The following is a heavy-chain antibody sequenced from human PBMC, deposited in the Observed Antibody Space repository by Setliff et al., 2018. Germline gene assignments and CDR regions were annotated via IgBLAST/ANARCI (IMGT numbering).Heavy chain of an antibody. CDR1: GFTFSTYW. D-gene: IGHD6-19*01. Sequence: LRLSCAASGFTFSTYWMTWVRQAPGKGLECVANIKKDGSETHYVDSVKGRFIISRDNAKDSLYLQMNSLRGEDTAVYYCARGTSGWFPHDYWGQGTLVTVSS. J-gene: IGHJ4*02. V-gene: IGHV3-7*03. CDR2: IKKDGSET. CDR3: ARGTSGWFPHDY.